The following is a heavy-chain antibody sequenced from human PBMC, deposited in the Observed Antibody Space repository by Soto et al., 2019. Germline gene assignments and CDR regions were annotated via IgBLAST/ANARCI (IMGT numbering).Heavy chain of an antibody. CDR3: ARDCSGSYFNYYYGMDV. CDR1: GVSISSGGYY. J-gene: IGHJ6*02. V-gene: IGHV4-31*03. D-gene: IGHD3-10*01. CDR2: IYYSGST. Sequence: SETLSLTCTVSGVSISSGGYYWSWIRQHPGKGLEWIGYIYYSGSTYYNPSLKSRVTISVDTSKNQFSLKLSSVTAADTAVYYCARDCSGSYFNYYYGMDVWGQGTTVTVSS.